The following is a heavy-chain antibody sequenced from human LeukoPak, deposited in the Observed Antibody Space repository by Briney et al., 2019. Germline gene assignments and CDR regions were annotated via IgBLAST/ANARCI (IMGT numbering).Heavy chain of an antibody. J-gene: IGHJ4*02. CDR3: ARDQYGGAGPD. CDR1: GYTFTSYY. D-gene: IGHD4/OR15-4a*01. Sequence: GAPVKVSCKASGYTFTSYYMHWVRQAPGQGLEWMGIINPSGGSTSYAQKFQGRVTMTRDTSTSTVYMELSSLRSEDTAVYYCARDQYGGAGPDWGQGTLVTVSS. CDR2: INPSGGST. V-gene: IGHV1-46*01.